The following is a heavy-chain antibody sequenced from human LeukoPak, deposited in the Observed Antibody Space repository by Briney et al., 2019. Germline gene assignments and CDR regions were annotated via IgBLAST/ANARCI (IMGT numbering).Heavy chain of an antibody. D-gene: IGHD2-2*01. V-gene: IGHV3-21*01. J-gene: IGHJ3*02. CDR2: ISSSSSYI. CDR1: GFTFNSYG. Sequence: GGSLRLSCAASGFTFNSYGMSWVRQAPGKGLELVSSISSSSSYIYYADSVKGRFTISRDNAKISLSLQMNSLRADDTAVYYCARDPLGFGYCSSTSCDGIWGQGTMVTVSS. CDR3: ARDPLGFGYCSSTSCDGI.